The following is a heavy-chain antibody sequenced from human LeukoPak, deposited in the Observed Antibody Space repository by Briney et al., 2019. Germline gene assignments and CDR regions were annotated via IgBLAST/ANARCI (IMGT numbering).Heavy chain of an antibody. D-gene: IGHD2-2*01. CDR1: GFTFSSYS. V-gene: IGHV3-21*01. CDR3: ARDLFVVVPAARGTSSSALFDY. Sequence: GGSLRLSCAASGFTFSSYSMNWVRQAPGKGLEWVSSISSSSSYIYYADSVKGRFTISRDNAKNSLYLQMNSLRAEDTAVYYCARDLFVVVPAARGTSSSALFDYWGQGTLVTVSS. J-gene: IGHJ4*02. CDR2: ISSSSSYI.